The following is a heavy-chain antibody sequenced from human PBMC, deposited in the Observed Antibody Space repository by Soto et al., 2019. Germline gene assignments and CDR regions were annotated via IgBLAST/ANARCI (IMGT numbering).Heavy chain of an antibody. CDR2: IYWDDDK. Sequence: SGPTLVNPTQTLTLTCTFSGFSLSTSGVGVGWIRQPPGKALEWLALIYWDDDKRYSPSLKSRLTITKDTSNNQVVLTMTNMDPVDTGTYYCAHMIVLNAYYRGGNWFDPWGQGTLVTVSS. V-gene: IGHV2-5*02. CDR1: GFSLSTSGVG. CDR3: AHMIVLNAYYRGGNWFDP. J-gene: IGHJ5*02. D-gene: IGHD3-9*01.